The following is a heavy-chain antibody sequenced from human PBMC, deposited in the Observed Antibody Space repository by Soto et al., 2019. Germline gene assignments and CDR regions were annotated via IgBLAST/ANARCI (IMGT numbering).Heavy chain of an antibody. CDR1: GYTFTSYD. Sequence: QVQLVQSGAEVKKPGASVKVSCKASGYTFTSYDINWVRQATGQGLEWMGWMNPNSGNTGYAQKFQGXVTMTRNTXXXXXXXXXXXXXXXXXXVYYCARDYSEEDYYYMDVWGKGTTVTVSS. D-gene: IGHD3-10*01. CDR3: ARDYSEEDYYYMDV. CDR2: MNPNSGNT. J-gene: IGHJ6*03. V-gene: IGHV1-8*01.